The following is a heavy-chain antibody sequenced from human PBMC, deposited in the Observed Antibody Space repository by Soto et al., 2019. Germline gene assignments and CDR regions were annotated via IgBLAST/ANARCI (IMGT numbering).Heavy chain of an antibody. CDR3: AKDIYRSSYGFDV. Sequence: EVQLLESGGGSVQPGGSLRLSCVASGFIFSNYGMTWVRQAPGKGLEWVSGMSNDGDRIYYADSVRGRFTISRDNSKNTLFLQMNSLRAEDTALYYCAKDIYRSSYGFDVWGQGTRVTVS. CDR1: GFIFSNYG. J-gene: IGHJ3*01. CDR2: MSNDGDRI. V-gene: IGHV3-23*01. D-gene: IGHD3-16*02.